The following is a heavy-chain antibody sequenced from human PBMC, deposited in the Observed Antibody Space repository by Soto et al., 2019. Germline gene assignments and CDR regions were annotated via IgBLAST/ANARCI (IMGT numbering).Heavy chain of an antibody. Sequence: KTSETLSLTCAVSGFSISVAYYWGWIRQPPGKGLEWIGSVSHSGSTYYNPSLKSRVTISIDTSKNQFSLKLTSVTAADTAVYYCARGLVVVINNYFDYWGQGALVTVSS. CDR1: GFSISVAYY. V-gene: IGHV4-38-2*01. CDR2: VSHSGST. D-gene: IGHD3-22*01. CDR3: ARGLVVVINNYFDY. J-gene: IGHJ4*02.